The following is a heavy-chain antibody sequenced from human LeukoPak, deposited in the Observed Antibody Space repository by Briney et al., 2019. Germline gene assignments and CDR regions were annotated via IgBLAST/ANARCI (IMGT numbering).Heavy chain of an antibody. CDR1: GFSFSSYS. D-gene: IGHD6-19*01. CDR2: IVGSGKSA. J-gene: IGHJ6*03. V-gene: IGHV3-23*01. CDR3: ARDFSLSSGWYNYNYMDV. Sequence: PGGPLRLSCAASGFSFSSYSMNWVRQAPGKGLEWVSTIVGSGKSANYADSVKGRFTISRDNSQNTVYLQMNNLRAEDTAVYYCARDFSLSSGWYNYNYMDVWGKGTTVTVSS.